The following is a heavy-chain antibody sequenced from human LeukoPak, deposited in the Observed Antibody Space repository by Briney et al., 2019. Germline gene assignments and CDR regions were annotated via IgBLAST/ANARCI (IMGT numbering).Heavy chain of an antibody. CDR2: ISNDVHFK. CDR1: GFTFSTYT. Sequence: GRSLRLSCAASGFTFSTYTIHWVRQAPGKGLEWVAVISNDVHFKYYADSVKGRFTISRDNSKSTLFLQMNSLTIEDTAVYYCARETRLPHNDILINRRAFDIWGQGTILTVSS. CDR3: ARETRLPHNDILINRRAFDI. V-gene: IGHV3-30-3*01. J-gene: IGHJ3*02. D-gene: IGHD3-9*01.